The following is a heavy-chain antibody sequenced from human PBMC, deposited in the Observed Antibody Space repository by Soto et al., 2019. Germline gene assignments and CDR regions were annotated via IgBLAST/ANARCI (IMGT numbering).Heavy chain of an antibody. CDR2: LSGSGSST. J-gene: IGHJ4*02. D-gene: IGHD6-13*01. Sequence: PGGSLRLSCATSGFTFRNFAMNWVRQAPGKGLEWVSALSGSGSSTYYANSVKGRFTISRDNSKNTLSLQMNSLRVEDTAIYYCAKDYSSWSTHRFFDSWGQGTLVTVSS. CDR1: GFTFRNFA. V-gene: IGHV3-23*01. CDR3: AKDYSSWSTHRFFDS.